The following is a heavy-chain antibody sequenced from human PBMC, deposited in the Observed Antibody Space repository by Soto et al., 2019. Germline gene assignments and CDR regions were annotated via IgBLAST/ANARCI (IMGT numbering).Heavy chain of an antibody. CDR1: GFTFSSYR. Sequence: PGGSLRLACAASGFTFSSYRMHWVRQAPGKGLELLAVISYDGSNKYYADSVKGRFTISGDNSKNTLYLQMNSLRAEDTAVYYCAKESLRLIVGATGVDYWGQGTLVTVSS. D-gene: IGHD1-26*01. CDR2: ISYDGSNK. J-gene: IGHJ4*02. CDR3: AKESLRLIVGATGVDY. V-gene: IGHV3-30*18.